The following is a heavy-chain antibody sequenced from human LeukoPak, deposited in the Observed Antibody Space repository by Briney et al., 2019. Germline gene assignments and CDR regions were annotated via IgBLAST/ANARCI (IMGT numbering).Heavy chain of an antibody. V-gene: IGHV1-46*01. CDR1: GYTSTSYY. CDR2: INPSGGST. J-gene: IGHJ4*02. CDR3: ARDWGLTNISSGWYYFDY. Sequence: ASVKVSCKASGYTSTSYYMHWVRQAPGQGLEWMGIINPSGGSTSYAQKFQGRVTMTRDTSTSTVYMELSSLRSEDTAVYYCARDWGLTNISSGWYYFDYWGQGTLVTVSS. D-gene: IGHD6-19*01.